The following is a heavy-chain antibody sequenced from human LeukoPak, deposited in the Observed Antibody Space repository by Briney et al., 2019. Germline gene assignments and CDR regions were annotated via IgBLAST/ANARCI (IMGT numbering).Heavy chain of an antibody. D-gene: IGHD1-26*01. CDR2: ISAYNGNT. Sequence: VASVKVSCKASGYTFTSYGISWVRQAPGQGLEWMGWISAYNGNTNYAQKLQGRVTMTTDTSTSTAYMELRSLRSDDTAVYYCARDRDDEWELPQPFDYWGQGTLVTVSS. CDR1: GYTFTSYG. J-gene: IGHJ4*02. CDR3: ARDRDDEWELPQPFDY. V-gene: IGHV1-18*01.